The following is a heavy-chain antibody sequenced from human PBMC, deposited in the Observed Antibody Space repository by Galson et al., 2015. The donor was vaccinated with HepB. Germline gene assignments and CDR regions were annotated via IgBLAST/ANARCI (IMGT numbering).Heavy chain of an antibody. Sequence: SVKVSCKASGYTFTSYAMHWLRQAPGQRLEWMGWINTGNGNTKYSQKFQGRVTITRDTSASTAYMELSSLRSEDTAVYYCASDVRLLWFGESYYFAYWGQGTLVTVSS. V-gene: IGHV1-3*04. CDR1: GYTFTSYA. CDR3: ASDVRLLWFGESYYFAY. D-gene: IGHD3-10*01. CDR2: INTGNGNT. J-gene: IGHJ4*02.